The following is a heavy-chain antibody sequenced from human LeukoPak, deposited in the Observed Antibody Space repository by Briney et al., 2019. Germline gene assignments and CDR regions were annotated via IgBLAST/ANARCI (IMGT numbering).Heavy chain of an antibody. D-gene: IGHD3-3*01. CDR2: IYTSGST. CDR1: GGSISSGSYY. Sequence: SETLSLTCTVSGGSISSGSYYWSWIRQPAGKGLEWIGRIYTSGSTNYNSSLKSRVTISVDTSKNQFSLKLSSVTAADTAVYYCAGYDFWSGLDYWGQGTLVTVSS. J-gene: IGHJ4*02. CDR3: AGYDFWSGLDY. V-gene: IGHV4-61*02.